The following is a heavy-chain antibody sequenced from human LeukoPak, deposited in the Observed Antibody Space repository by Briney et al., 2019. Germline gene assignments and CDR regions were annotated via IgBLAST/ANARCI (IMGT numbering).Heavy chain of an antibody. J-gene: IGHJ5*02. CDR2: IYNSGST. CDR3: ARRRIDSMYNWFDP. D-gene: IGHD2-21*01. Sequence: SETLSLTCSVSGASISSEYWTWIRQPPGKGLEWIGYIYNSGSTNYNPSLKSRVTMSIDTSKNQFSLRLTSVTAADTAVYYCARRRIDSMYNWFDPWGQGTLVIVSS. CDR1: GASISSEY. V-gene: IGHV4-59*01.